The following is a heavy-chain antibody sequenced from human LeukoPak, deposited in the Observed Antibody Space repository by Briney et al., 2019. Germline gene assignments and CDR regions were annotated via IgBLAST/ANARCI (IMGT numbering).Heavy chain of an antibody. CDR2: XYYIGGT. CDR3: XREGTMGYYYGMDV. CDR1: GGXXSXXX. Sequence: SETLSLTCTVSGGXXSXXXXXWXXXXPGXXXXXIGXXYYIGGTNYNPSLKSRVTISVDTSKNQFSLKLNSVTAADTAVYYCXREGTMGYYYGMDVWGQGTTVTVSS. V-gene: IGHV4-59*01. D-gene: IGHD3-10*01. J-gene: IGHJ6*02.